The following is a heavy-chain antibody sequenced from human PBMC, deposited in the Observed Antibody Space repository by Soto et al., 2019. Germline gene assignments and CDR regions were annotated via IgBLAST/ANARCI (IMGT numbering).Heavy chain of an antibody. CDR2: IWYDGSNK. V-gene: IGHV3-33*01. J-gene: IGHJ6*02. Sequence: PVGSLILSCSASGFAFSSYGRHWVRQAPGKGLEWVAVIWYDGSNKYYADSVKGRFTISRDNSKNTLYLQMNSLRAEDTAVYYCAREDYYYYGMDVWGQGTTVTVSS. CDR3: AREDYYYYGMDV. CDR1: GFAFSSYG.